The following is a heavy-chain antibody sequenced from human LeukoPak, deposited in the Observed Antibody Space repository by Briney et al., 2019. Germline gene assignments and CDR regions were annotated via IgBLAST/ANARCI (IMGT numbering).Heavy chain of an antibody. CDR1: GFTFSSYS. D-gene: IGHD3-22*01. Sequence: PGGSLRLSCAASGFTFSSYSMNWVRQAPGKGLEWVSSISSSSSYIYYADSVKGRFTISRDNAKNSLYLQMNSLRAEDTAVYYCARGQPTYYYDGSDVSGFDRWAYFQHWGQGTLVTVSS. CDR3: ARGQPTYYYDGSDVSGFDRWAYFQH. J-gene: IGHJ1*01. CDR2: ISSSSSYI. V-gene: IGHV3-21*01.